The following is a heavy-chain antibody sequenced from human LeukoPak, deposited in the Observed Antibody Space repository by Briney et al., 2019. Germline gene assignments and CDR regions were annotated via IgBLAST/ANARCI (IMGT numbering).Heavy chain of an antibody. CDR2: IYTSGST. CDR3: ARRAPNSSSWGFDH. J-gene: IGHJ4*02. Sequence: PSETLSLTCTVSGGSISSGSYYWSWIRQPAGKGLEWIGRIYTSGSTNYNPSLKSRVTISVDTSKNQFSLKLSSVTAADTAVYYCARRAPNSSSWGFDHWGQGTLVIVSS. D-gene: IGHD6-13*01. CDR1: GGSISSGSYY. V-gene: IGHV4-61*02.